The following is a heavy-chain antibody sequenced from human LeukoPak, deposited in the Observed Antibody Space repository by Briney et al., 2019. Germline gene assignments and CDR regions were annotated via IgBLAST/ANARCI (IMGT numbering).Heavy chain of an antibody. J-gene: IGHJ4*02. CDR1: GYTFTDYG. CDR3: ARDYSSDYVFDY. V-gene: IGHV1-18*01. Sequence: GASVKVSCKASGYTFTDYGISWVRQAPGQGLEWMGWVSAYNDDTKYAQKFRGRVTMTSDTSTTTAYVELRSLTSDDTAVYYCARDYSSDYVFDYWGQGTLVTVSS. D-gene: IGHD4-11*01. CDR2: VSAYNDDT.